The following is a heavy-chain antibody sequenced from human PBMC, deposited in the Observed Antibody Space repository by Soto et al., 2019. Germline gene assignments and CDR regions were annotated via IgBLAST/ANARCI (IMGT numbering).Heavy chain of an antibody. CDR1: GFTFSSYW. CDR2: IKQDGSEK. J-gene: IGHJ4*02. D-gene: IGHD2-2*01. Sequence: EVQLVESGGGLAQPGGSLRLSCAASGFTFSSYWMSWVRQAPGKGLKWVANIKQDGSEKYYVDSVKGRFTISRDNAKNSLYLQMNSLRAEDTAVYYCARGRGCSTGCHNFDYWGQGTLVTVSS. CDR3: ARGRGCSTGCHNFDY. V-gene: IGHV3-7*01.